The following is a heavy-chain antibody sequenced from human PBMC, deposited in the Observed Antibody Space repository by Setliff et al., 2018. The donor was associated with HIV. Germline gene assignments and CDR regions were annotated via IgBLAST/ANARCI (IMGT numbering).Heavy chain of an antibody. J-gene: IGHJ4*02. D-gene: IGHD3-3*01. CDR3: ARGIDNFWTGYFA. V-gene: IGHV4-59*11. CDR2: FYYNGNT. Sequence: SETLSLTCSVSGGSINSRYWSWIRQPPGKGLEWIGTFYYNGNTNYSPSLKNRVTKSKDTSKEQVSLKLRSVTAADTAVYYCARGIDNFWTGYFAWGQGTRVTVSS. CDR1: GGSINSRY.